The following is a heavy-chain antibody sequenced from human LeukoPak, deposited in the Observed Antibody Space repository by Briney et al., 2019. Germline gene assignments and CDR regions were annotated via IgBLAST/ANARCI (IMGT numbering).Heavy chain of an antibody. CDR3: AKEDSSSFGI. CDR2: ISGSGGST. J-gene: IGHJ4*02. V-gene: IGHV3-23*01. D-gene: IGHD6-19*01. CDR1: GFTFSSYA. Sequence: PGGSLRLSCAASGFTFSSYAINWVRQAPGKGLEWVSTISGSGGSTYYADSVKGRFTISRDSSQNTLYLQMNSLGAEDTAVYYCAKEDSSSFGIWGQGTLVTVSS.